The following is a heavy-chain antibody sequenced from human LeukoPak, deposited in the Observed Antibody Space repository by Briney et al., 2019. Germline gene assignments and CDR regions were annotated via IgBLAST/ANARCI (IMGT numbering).Heavy chain of an antibody. J-gene: IGHJ3*02. CDR3: ARDSYDAFDI. CDR2: TRNKANSYTT. CDR1: GFTFSDHY. Sequence: AGGSLRLSCAASGFTFSDHYMDWVRQALGKGLEWVGRTRNKANSYTTEYAASVKGRFTISRDDSKNSLYLQMNSLKTEDTAVYYCARDSYDAFDIWGQGTMVTVSS. V-gene: IGHV3-72*01.